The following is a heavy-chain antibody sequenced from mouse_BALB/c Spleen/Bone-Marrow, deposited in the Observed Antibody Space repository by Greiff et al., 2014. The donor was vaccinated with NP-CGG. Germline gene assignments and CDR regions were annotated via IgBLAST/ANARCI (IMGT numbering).Heavy chain of an antibody. D-gene: IGHD1-2*01. Sequence: HVQLQQSGAELVKPGASVKLSCKASGYTFTNYDINWVRQRPEQGLEWIGWIFPGNGSTNYNEKFKGKATLTTDKSSSTAYMQLSRLTVEYSAVYFLVRSNAISKATDYWGQGTTLTVSS. V-gene: IGHV1-85*01. CDR1: GYTFTNYD. CDR3: VRSNAISKATDY. J-gene: IGHJ2*01. CDR2: IFPGNGST.